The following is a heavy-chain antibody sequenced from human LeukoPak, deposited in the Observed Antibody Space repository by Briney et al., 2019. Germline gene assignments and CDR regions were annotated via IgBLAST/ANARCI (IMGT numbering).Heavy chain of an antibody. Sequence: SETLSLTCAVYGGSFSGYYWSWIRQPPGKGLEWIGEINHSGSTNYNPSLKSRVTISVDTSKNQFSLKLSSVTAADTAVYYCARPPRPWGQGTLVTASS. J-gene: IGHJ5*02. CDR2: INHSGST. CDR1: GGSFSGYY. CDR3: ARPPRP. V-gene: IGHV4-34*01.